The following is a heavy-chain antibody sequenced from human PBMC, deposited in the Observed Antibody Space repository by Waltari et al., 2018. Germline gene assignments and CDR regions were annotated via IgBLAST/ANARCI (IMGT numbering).Heavy chain of an antibody. CDR3: AREPTQIKTYYYGMDV. CDR1: GGSISSGGYY. CDR2: LDYRGST. Sequence: QVQLQESGPGLVKPSQTLSLTCTVSGGSISSGGYYWSWIRQHPGKGLEWIGDLDYRGSTYYNPSLKSRVTISVDTSKNQFALKLSSVTAADTAVYYCAREPTQIKTYYYGMDVWGQGTTVTVSS. J-gene: IGHJ6*02. V-gene: IGHV4-31*03.